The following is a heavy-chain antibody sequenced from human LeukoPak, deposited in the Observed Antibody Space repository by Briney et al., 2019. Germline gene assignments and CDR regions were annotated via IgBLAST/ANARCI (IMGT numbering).Heavy chain of an antibody. D-gene: IGHD6-19*01. CDR2: ISAYNGNT. Sequence: ASVKVSCKASGYIFTSYAINWVRQAPGQGLEWMGWISAYNGNTNYAQKLQGRVTMTTDTSTSTAYMELRSLRSDDTAVYYCASFIAVAGKNWFDPWGQGTLVTVSS. J-gene: IGHJ5*02. CDR1: GYIFTSYA. CDR3: ASFIAVAGKNWFDP. V-gene: IGHV1-18*01.